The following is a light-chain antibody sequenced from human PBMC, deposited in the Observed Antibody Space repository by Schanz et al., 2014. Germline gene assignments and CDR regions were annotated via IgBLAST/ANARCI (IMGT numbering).Light chain of an antibody. CDR2: DVS. V-gene: IGLV2-8*01. CDR1: SSDVGGYNY. Sequence: QSALTQPPSASGSPGQSVAISCTGTSSDVGGYNYVSWYQHHPGKAPKLMIYDVSKRPSGVPDRFSGSKSGNTAFLTVSGVQAEDEADYYCYSYTSSITGVFGGGTKLTVL. J-gene: IGLJ3*02. CDR3: YSYTSSITGV.